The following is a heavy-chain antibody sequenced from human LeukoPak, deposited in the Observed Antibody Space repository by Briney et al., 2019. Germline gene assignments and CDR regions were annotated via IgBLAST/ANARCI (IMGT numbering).Heavy chain of an antibody. D-gene: IGHD3-3*01. CDR3: ARDASALH. Sequence: GGSLRLSCAASGIIMTKHWMTWVRQVPGKGLEWVATIKQDGSEKYYVDSVKGRFTISRDNAKSSLSLQMNSLRVDDTAVYYCARDASALHWGQGARVTVSS. V-gene: IGHV3-7*01. CDR1: GIIMTKHW. CDR2: IKQDGSEK. J-gene: IGHJ4*02.